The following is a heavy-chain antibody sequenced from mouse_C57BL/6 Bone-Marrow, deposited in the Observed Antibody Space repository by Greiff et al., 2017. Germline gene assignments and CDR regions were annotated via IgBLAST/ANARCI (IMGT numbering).Heavy chain of an antibody. CDR1: GFSLTSYG. J-gene: IGHJ3*01. CDR2: IWSGGST. CDR3: ARRYDPFAY. D-gene: IGHD2-3*01. V-gene: IGHV2-2*01. Sequence: QVQLQQSGPGLVQPSQSLSITCTVSGFSLTSYGVHWVRQSPGKGLEWLGVIWSGGSTDYTAAFISRRSIIKYNYKSQVFFKMNSLQADDTAIYYCARRYDPFAYWGQGTLVTVSA.